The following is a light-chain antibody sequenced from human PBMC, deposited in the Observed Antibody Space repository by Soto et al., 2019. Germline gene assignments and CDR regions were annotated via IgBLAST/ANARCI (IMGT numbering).Light chain of an antibody. CDR1: SSDVGGYNY. V-gene: IGLV2-11*01. Sequence: QSALTQPRSVSGSPGQSVTISCTGTSSDVGGYNYVSWYQQHPGKAPKLMIYDVSKRPSGVPDRFSGSKSGNTASLPISGLQAEDEADYYCCSYAGSYTHGFGNATTVTVL. CDR3: CSYAGSYTHG. CDR2: DVS. J-gene: IGLJ1*01.